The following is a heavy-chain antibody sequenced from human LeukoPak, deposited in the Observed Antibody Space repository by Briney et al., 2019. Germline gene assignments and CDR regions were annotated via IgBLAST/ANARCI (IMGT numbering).Heavy chain of an antibody. CDR3: ARLRLEYSSSHDLGY. V-gene: IGHV5-51*01. D-gene: IGHD6-6*01. Sequence: RGESLKISCKGSGYSVTSYWIGGGRQMPGKGLEWMGIIYPDDSDTRYSPSVRCQVTISADKSISTAYLQWSSLKASDTSMYDCARLRLEYSSSHDLGYWGQGTLVTVSS. CDR1: GYSVTSYW. J-gene: IGHJ4*02. CDR2: IYPDDSDT.